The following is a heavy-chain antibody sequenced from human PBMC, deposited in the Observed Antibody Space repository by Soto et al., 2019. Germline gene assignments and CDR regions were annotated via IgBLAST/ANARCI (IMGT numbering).Heavy chain of an antibody. CDR1: GFTFSSYG. V-gene: IGHV3-30*18. CDR2: ISYDGSNK. Sequence: QVQLVESGGGVVQPGRSLRLSCAASGFTFSSYGMHWVRQAPGKGLEWVAVISYDGSNKYYADSVKGRFTISRDNSKNTLYLQMNSVRAEDTAVYDCAKDAVYDSSGLIWGQGTLVTVSS. CDR3: AKDAVYDSSGLI. J-gene: IGHJ4*02. D-gene: IGHD3-22*01.